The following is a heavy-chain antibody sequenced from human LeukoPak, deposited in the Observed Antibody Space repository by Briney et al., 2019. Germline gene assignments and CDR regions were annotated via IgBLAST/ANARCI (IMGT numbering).Heavy chain of an antibody. V-gene: IGHV3-23*01. Sequence: PGGSLRLSCAASGFTFSSYGMSWVRQAPGKGLEWVSAISGSGGSTYYADSVKGRFTISRDNSKNTLYLQMNSLRAEDTAVYHCAKSADGGWEPIPTLFWGQGTLVTVSS. CDR1: GFTFSSYG. CDR3: AKSADGGWEPIPTLF. D-gene: IGHD1-26*01. CDR2: ISGSGGST. J-gene: IGHJ4*02.